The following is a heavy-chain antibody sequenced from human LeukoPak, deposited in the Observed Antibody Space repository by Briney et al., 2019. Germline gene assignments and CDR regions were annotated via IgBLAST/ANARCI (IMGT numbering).Heavy chain of an antibody. Sequence: GGSLRLSCAASGFTFSSYSMNWVRQAPGKGLEWVSYISSSSSTIYYADSVKGRFTISRDNAKNSLYLQMNSLRAEDTAVYYCAKDIEAAAAGGLDYWGQGTLVTVSS. CDR1: GFTFSSYS. CDR3: AKDIEAAAAGGLDY. D-gene: IGHD6-13*01. CDR2: ISSSSSTI. V-gene: IGHV3-48*04. J-gene: IGHJ4*02.